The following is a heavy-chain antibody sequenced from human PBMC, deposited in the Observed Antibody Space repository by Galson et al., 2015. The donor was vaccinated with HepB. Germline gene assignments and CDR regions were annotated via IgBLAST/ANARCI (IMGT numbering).Heavy chain of an antibody. J-gene: IGHJ4*02. CDR3: TRREAATMNDY. CDR2: IYYSGSS. V-gene: IGHV4-39*01. Sequence: SETLSLTCTVSGVSVTSTTYYWVWVRQPPGKGLEWIGTIYYSGSSYCNPSLKSRVTLSVDTSKTKFSLNLNSATAADTAVYYCTRREAATMNDYWGQGTLVTVSS. D-gene: IGHD3-22*01. CDR1: GVSVTSTTYY.